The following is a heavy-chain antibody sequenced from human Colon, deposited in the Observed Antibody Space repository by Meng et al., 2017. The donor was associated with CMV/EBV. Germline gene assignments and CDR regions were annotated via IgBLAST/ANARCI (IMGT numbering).Heavy chain of an antibody. CDR3: ARHSIAAAGLRAFDP. J-gene: IGHJ5*02. CDR1: GFTFSSYS. Sequence: ASGFTFSSYSMNWVRQAPGKGLQWVSSITSHSDYQYYADSVRGRFTISRDNANSSLFLQMNSLRADDTAVYYCARHSIAAAGLRAFDPWGQGTLVTAPQ. V-gene: IGHV3-21*01. D-gene: IGHD6-25*01. CDR2: ITSHSDYQ.